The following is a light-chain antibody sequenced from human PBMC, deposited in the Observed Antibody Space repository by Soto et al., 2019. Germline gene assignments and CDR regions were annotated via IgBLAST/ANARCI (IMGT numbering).Light chain of an antibody. CDR1: YIGSKT. CDR3: QVWDTTSDLLYV. CDR2: DDS. V-gene: IGLV3-21*02. J-gene: IGLJ1*01. Sequence: LTQPPSVSVAPGQTARITCGGNYIGSKTVHWYQQMPGQAPVLVVYDDSARPSGIPERFSGSNSVHTATLTISRVEAGDEADYFCQVWDTTSDLLYVFGTGTKVTVL.